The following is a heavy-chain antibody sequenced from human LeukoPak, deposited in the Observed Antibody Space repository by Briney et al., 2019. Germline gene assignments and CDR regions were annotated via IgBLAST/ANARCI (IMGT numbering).Heavy chain of an antibody. D-gene: IGHD2-2*01. CDR3: ARGLGYCTSTTCFLPFDY. V-gene: IGHV3-53*01. CDR2: ICSGGST. J-gene: IGHJ4*02. CDR1: GFTVSTYY. Sequence: GGSLRLSCAASGFTVSTYYMTSVRQAPGKGLEGVTVICSGGSTYYADSVKGRFAVSRDNSKNTLYLQMSSLRAEDTAMYYCARGLGYCTSTTCFLPFDYWGQGTLVTVSS.